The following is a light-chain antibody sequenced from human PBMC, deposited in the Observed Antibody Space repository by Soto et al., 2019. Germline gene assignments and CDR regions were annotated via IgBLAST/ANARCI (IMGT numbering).Light chain of an antibody. V-gene: IGKV3-20*01. CDR3: QHYGMSAST. CDR2: GAA. J-gene: IGKJ1*01. CDR1: QSISTNY. Sequence: EIVLTQSPGTLSLSPGERATLSCRASQSISTNYLAWYQRKPGQAPRLLIYGAASRATGIPDRFSGSGSGTDFILTITRLDPEDFAVYYCQHYGMSASTFGQGTKVEIK.